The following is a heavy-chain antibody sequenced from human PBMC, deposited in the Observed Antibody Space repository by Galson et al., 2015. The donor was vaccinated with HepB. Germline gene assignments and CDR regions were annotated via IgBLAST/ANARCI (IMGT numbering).Heavy chain of an antibody. Sequence: SVKVSCKASGGTFSSYAISWVRQAPGQGLEWMGGVIPIFGTANYAQKFQGRVTITADESTSTAYMELSSLRSEDTAVYYCATLYYYDSSSYIAPDYYYYYGMDVWGQGTTVTVSS. V-gene: IGHV1-69*13. D-gene: IGHD3-22*01. J-gene: IGHJ6*02. CDR1: GGTFSSYA. CDR3: ATLYYYDSSSYIAPDYYYYYGMDV. CDR2: VIPIFGTA.